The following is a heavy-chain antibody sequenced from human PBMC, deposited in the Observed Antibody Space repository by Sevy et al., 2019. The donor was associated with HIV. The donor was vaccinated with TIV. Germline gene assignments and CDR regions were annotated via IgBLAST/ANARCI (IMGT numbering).Heavy chain of an antibody. Sequence: SETLSLTCTVSGGSISSYYWSWIRQPPGKGLEWIGYIYYSGSSHYNPSLKSRVTISVDTSKNQFSLKLSSVTAADTAVHYCARATGVATPGFDPWGQGTLVTVSS. CDR2: IYYSGSS. V-gene: IGHV4-59*01. D-gene: IGHD1-26*01. CDR3: ARATGVATPGFDP. CDR1: GGSISSYY. J-gene: IGHJ5*02.